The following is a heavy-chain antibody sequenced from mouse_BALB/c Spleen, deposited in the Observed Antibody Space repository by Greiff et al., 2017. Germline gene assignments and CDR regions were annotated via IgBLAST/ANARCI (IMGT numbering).Heavy chain of an antibody. CDR1: GYSITSDYA. D-gene: IGHD2-12*01. CDR2: ISYSGST. Sequence: VQLQQSGPGLVKPSQSLSLTCTVTGYSITSDYAWNWIRQFPGNKLEWMGYISYSGSTSYNPSLKSRISITRDTSKNQFFLQLNSVTTEDTATYYCARERRGAMDYWGQGTSVTVSS. J-gene: IGHJ4*01. V-gene: IGHV3-2*02. CDR3: ARERRGAMDY.